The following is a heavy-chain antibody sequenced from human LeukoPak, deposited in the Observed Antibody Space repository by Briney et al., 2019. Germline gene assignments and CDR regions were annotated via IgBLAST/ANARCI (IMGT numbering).Heavy chain of an antibody. Sequence: GGSLRLSCAASGFTFSSYGMGWVRQAPGKGLEWVSAISGSGGSTYYADSVKGRFTISRDNSKNTLYLQMNSLRAEDTAVYYCAKPLLTNWCFDLWGRGTLVTVSS. J-gene: IGHJ2*01. CDR3: AKPLLTNWCFDL. D-gene: IGHD2-15*01. V-gene: IGHV3-23*01. CDR2: ISGSGGST. CDR1: GFTFSSYG.